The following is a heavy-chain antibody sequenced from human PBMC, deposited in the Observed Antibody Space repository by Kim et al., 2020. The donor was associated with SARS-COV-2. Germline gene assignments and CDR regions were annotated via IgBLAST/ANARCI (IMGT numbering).Heavy chain of an antibody. CDR2: SIT. V-gene: IGHV3-74*01. Sequence: SITNDADSVRGRFTNSRDNAKSTLYLQMNSLGAEDTALYYCARDLSGSDHLWGQGTLVTVSS. CDR3: ARDLSGSDHL. J-gene: IGHJ5*02. D-gene: IGHD5-12*01.